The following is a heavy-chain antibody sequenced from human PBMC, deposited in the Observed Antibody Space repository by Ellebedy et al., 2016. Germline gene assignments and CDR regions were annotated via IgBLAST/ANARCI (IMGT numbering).Heavy chain of an antibody. CDR1: GFNIEKHA. Sequence: GGSLRLXXEVSGFNIEKHAMHWVRQAPGKGLEWVSGISWHGQNIGYSNSVKGRFTISRDNTKNALYLQMNSLRVDDTARYYCAKEGSGVTHVDAWGQGTLVTVSS. D-gene: IGHD2-21*02. V-gene: IGHV3-9*01. CDR3: AKEGSGVTHVDA. J-gene: IGHJ5*02. CDR2: ISWHGQNI.